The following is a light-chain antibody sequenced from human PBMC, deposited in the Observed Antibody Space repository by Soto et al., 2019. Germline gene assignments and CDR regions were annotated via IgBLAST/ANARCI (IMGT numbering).Light chain of an antibody. CDR1: SVDVGSYNG. J-gene: IGLJ1*01. V-gene: IGLV2-18*02. Sequence: QSLLTQPPAVSGSPGQSFTISCRGTSVDVGSYNGVSWCQRPPGTAPKLIIYEGSTRPSGVPDRFSGSKSGNTASLTITGLQAEDEADYYCNSYTISGTYVFGTGTKVTGL. CDR2: EGS. CDR3: NSYTISGTYV.